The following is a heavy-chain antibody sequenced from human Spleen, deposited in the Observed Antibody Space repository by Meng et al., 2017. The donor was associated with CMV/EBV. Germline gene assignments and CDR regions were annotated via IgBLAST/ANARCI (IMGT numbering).Heavy chain of an antibody. CDR3: ARSVGSSNFLKY. CDR1: GGTFSTYN. J-gene: IGHJ4*02. D-gene: IGHD2-2*01. V-gene: IGHV1-69*10. Sequence: SSVKVSCKASGGTFSTYNINWVRQAPGQGLEWMGGISPVLNKAIYAQKFQGRVTIMADQSTNTVYMEVSSLGSEDTAVYYCARSVGSSNFLKYWGQGTLVTVSS. CDR2: ISPVLNKA.